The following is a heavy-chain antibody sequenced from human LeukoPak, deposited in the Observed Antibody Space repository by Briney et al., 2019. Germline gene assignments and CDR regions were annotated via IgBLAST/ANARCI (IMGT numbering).Heavy chain of an antibody. CDR1: GYTLTELS. CDR2: FDPENGEA. Sequence: ASVKVSCKVSGYTLTELSMHWVRQAPGKGLEWMGGFDPENGEAIYAQKFQGRVTMTEDTSTDTAYMELSSLRSEDTAVYYCATDLVLGPHRPVTTVTPKGYGMDVWGQGTRVSVSS. CDR3: ATDLVLGPHRPVTTVTPKGYGMDV. D-gene: IGHD4-17*01. J-gene: IGHJ6*02. V-gene: IGHV1-24*01.